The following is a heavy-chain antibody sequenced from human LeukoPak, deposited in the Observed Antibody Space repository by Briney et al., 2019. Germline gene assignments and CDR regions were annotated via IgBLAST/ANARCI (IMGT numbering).Heavy chain of an antibody. CDR1: GFTFSSYG. CDR3: AKGFYGSRYWYFDR. CDR2: IIGSGGST. J-gene: IGHJ2*01. Sequence: GGTLRLSCAASGFTFSSYGMSWVRQAPGKGLEWVSTIIGSGGSTYDADSVKGRFTISRDNSRNTLYLQMNSLRAEDTAVYYCAKGFYGSRYWYFDRWGRGTLVTVSS. D-gene: IGHD3-10*01. V-gene: IGHV3-23*01.